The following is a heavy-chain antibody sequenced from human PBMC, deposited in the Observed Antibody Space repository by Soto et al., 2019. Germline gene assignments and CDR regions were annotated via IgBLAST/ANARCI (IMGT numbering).Heavy chain of an antibody. D-gene: IGHD3-3*01. CDR1: GGSISSGDYY. Sequence: SETLSLTCTVSGGSISSGDYYWSWIRQPPGKGLEWIGYIYYSGSTYYNPSLKRRVTISVDTSKNQFSLKLSSVTAADTAVYYCARERITYYDFWSGPSHYGMDVWGQGTTVTVSS. V-gene: IGHV4-30-4*01. J-gene: IGHJ6*02. CDR2: IYYSGST. CDR3: ARERITYYDFWSGPSHYGMDV.